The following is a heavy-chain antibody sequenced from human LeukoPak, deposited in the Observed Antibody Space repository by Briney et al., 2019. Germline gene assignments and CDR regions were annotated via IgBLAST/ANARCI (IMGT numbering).Heavy chain of an antibody. V-gene: IGHV3-21*01. CDR3: ARGPPRTYSSGWYDY. D-gene: IGHD6-19*01. J-gene: IGHJ4*02. Sequence: GGSLRLSCAASGFTFSSYSMNWVRQAPGKGLEWVSSISSSSSYIYYADSVKGRFTISRDNAKNSLYLQMNSLRAEDTAVYYCARGPPRTYSSGWYDYWGQGTLVTVSS. CDR1: GFTFSSYS. CDR2: ISSSSSYI.